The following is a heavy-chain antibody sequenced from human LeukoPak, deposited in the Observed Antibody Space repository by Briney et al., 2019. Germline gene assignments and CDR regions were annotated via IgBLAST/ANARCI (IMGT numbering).Heavy chain of an antibody. J-gene: IGHJ3*02. Sequence: ASVKVSCKASVYTFTTYYMNWVRQAPGQGLDWMGIINSSGGSTTYAQKFQGRVTMTRDTSTSTIYMELSSLRSEDTAVYYCARGSGYDFLGAFDIWGQGTMVTVSS. CDR3: ARGSGYDFLGAFDI. V-gene: IGHV1-46*01. D-gene: IGHD5-12*01. CDR1: VYTFTTYY. CDR2: INSSGGST.